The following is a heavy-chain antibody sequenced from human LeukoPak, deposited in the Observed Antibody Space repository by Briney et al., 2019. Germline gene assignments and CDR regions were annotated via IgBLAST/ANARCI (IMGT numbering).Heavy chain of an antibody. D-gene: IGHD6-6*01. CDR3: ASDLGSIDAFDI. V-gene: IGHV3-74*01. J-gene: IGHJ3*02. CDR1: GFTFSSYW. CDR2: INSDGSST. Sequence: GGSLRLSCAASGFTFSSYWMHWVRQAPGKGLVWVSRINSDGSSTSYADSVKGRFTISRDNAKNTVYLQMNSLRAEDTAVYYCASDLGSIDAFDIWGQGTMVTVSS.